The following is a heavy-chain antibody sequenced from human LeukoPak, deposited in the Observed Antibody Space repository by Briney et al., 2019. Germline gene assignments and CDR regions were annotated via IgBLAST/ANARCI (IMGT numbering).Heavy chain of an antibody. V-gene: IGHV1-69*13. Sequence: SVKVSCKASGGTFSSYAISWVRQAPGQGLEWMGGIIPIFGTANYAQKFQGRVTITADESTSTAYMELSSLRSEDTAVYYCVAYYYDSSGYLPFDYWGQGTLVTVSS. CDR3: VAYYYDSSGYLPFDY. CDR2: IIPIFGTA. J-gene: IGHJ4*02. D-gene: IGHD3-22*01. CDR1: GGTFSSYA.